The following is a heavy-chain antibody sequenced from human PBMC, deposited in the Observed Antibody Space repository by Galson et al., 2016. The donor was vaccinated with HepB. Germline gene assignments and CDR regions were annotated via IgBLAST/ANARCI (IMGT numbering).Heavy chain of an antibody. D-gene: IGHD3-16*02. J-gene: IGHJ4*02. CDR1: GFTFSSYA. CDR2: ISYDGSNK. V-gene: IGHV3-30-3*01. Sequence: CAASGFTFSSYAMHWVRQAPGKGLEWVAVISYDGSNKYYADSVKGRFPISRDNSKNTLYLQMNSLRTEDTSVYCCARTLYDYVWGVYRYPQDYRGQGTLVTVSS. CDR3: ARTLYDYVWGVYRYPQDY.